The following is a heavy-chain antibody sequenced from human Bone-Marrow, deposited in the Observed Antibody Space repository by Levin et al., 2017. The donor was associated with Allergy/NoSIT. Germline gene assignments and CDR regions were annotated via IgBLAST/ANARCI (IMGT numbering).Heavy chain of an antibody. CDR2: ISSSGSTI. V-gene: IGHV3-11*01. Sequence: PGGSLRLSCAASGFTFSDYYMSWIRQAPGKGLEWVSYISSSGSTIYYADSVKGRFTISRDNAKNSLYLQMNSLRAEDTAVYYCARQWELLTGSDAFDIWGQGTMVTVSS. J-gene: IGHJ3*02. CDR1: GFTFSDYY. CDR3: ARQWELLTGSDAFDI. D-gene: IGHD1-26*01.